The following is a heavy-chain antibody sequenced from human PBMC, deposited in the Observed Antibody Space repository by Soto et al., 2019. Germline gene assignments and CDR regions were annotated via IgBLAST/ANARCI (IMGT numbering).Heavy chain of an antibody. V-gene: IGHV3-23*01. Sequence: GGSLRLSSAASGFTFSSYAMSWVRPAPGKGLEWVSAISGSGGSTYYADSVKGRFTISRDNSKNTLYLQMNSLRAEDTAVYYCAKDLEWLAYHFDYWGQGTLVTVSS. CDR2: ISGSGGST. D-gene: IGHD3-3*01. CDR3: AKDLEWLAYHFDY. J-gene: IGHJ4*02. CDR1: GFTFSSYA.